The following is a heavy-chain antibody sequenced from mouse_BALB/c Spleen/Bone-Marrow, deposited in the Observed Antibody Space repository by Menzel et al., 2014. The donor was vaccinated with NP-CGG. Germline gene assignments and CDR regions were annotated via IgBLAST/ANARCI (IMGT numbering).Heavy chain of an antibody. CDR1: GYTFTSYW. V-gene: IGHV1S41*01. J-gene: IGHJ4*01. CDR2: IAPGSGST. Sequence: DLVKPGASVKLSCKASGYTFTSYWINWIRQRPGQGLEWIGRIAPGSGSTYYNEMFKGKATLTVDTSSSTAYIQLSNLSSEDSADYFCARESYYYESYAMEYWGQGTSVTVSS. CDR3: ARESYYYESYAMEY. D-gene: IGHD1-1*01.